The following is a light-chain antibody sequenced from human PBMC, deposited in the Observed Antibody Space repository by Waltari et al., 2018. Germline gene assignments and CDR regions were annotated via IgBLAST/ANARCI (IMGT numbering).Light chain of an antibody. CDR1: SSDVGFYKY. CDR2: DVS. CDR3: NSYAGSSSWV. Sequence: QSALTQPASVSGSPGQSITISCTGTSSDVGFYKYVSWYQQHPGKAPKLMIYDVSERPSGVSNRFSGSKSGNTASLTISGLQAEDEADYYCNSYAGSSSWVFGGGTKLTVL. J-gene: IGLJ3*02. V-gene: IGLV2-14*01.